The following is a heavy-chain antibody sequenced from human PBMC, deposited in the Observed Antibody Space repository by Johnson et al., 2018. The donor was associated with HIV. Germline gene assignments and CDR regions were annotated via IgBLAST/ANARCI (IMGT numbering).Heavy chain of an antibody. D-gene: IGHD7-27*01. J-gene: IGHJ3*02. CDR2: ISYDGSNK. V-gene: IGHV3-30*04. CDR1: GFTFSSYA. Sequence: QVQLVESGGGLVQPGRSLRLSCAASGFTFSSYAMHWVRQAPGKGLEWVAVISYDGSNKYYADTVKGRFPISRDNSKNTLYLQMNSPRARDTAVYYCARGLTGDDAFDIWGQGTMVTVSS. CDR3: ARGLTGDDAFDI.